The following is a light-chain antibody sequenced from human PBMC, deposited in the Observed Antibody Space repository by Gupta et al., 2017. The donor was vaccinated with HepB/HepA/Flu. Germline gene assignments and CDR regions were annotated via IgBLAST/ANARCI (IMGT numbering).Light chain of an antibody. Sequence: DIVLPQSPAPLSLSPGKRPTPSCSGSQLISIYLAWYQQKPGQAPRLLIYGASNRATGIPARFSGSGSGTDFTLTINSLEPEDFAVYYCQQHSSWPLTFGGGTKVEIK. CDR1: QLISIY. V-gene: IGKV3-11*01. J-gene: IGKJ4*01. CDR3: QQHSSWPLT. CDR2: GAS.